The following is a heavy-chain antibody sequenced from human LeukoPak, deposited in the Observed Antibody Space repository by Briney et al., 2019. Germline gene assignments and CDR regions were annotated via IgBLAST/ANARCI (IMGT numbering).Heavy chain of an antibody. V-gene: IGHV3-74*01. CDR3: GRPTCDGYVDC. CDR2: INTDGITT. J-gene: IGHJ4*02. CDR1: GFTVSSNY. Sequence: PGGSLRLSCAASGFTVSSNYMSWVRQAPGKGLEWVSRINTDGITTKYAESVKGRFTVSRDNPKNTLFLQMNSLRAEDTAMYYCGRPTCDGYVDCWGQGTLVTVSS. D-gene: IGHD1-1*01.